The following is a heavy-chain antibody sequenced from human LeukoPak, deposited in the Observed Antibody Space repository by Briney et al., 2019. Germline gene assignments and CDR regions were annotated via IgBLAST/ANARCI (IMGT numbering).Heavy chain of an antibody. V-gene: IGHV4-34*01. J-gene: IGHJ4*02. Sequence: PSETLSLTCAVYGGSFSGYYWSWIRQPPGKGLEWIGEINHSGSTNYNPSLKSRVTISVDTSKNQCSLKLSSVTAADTAVYYCARGGYCSSTSCYVDYWGQGTLVTVSS. D-gene: IGHD2-2*01. CDR1: GGSFSGYY. CDR2: INHSGST. CDR3: ARGGYCSSTSCYVDY.